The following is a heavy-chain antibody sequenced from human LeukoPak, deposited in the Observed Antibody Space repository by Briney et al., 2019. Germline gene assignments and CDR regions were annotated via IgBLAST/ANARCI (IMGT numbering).Heavy chain of an antibody. J-gene: IGHJ4*02. CDR2: IYYGGNT. D-gene: IGHD6-13*01. Sequence: PSETLSLTCTVSGGSISSYYWSWIRQPPGKGLEWIGNIYYGGNTYYNPSLKSRVTISVDTSKNQFSLKLNSVTAADTAVYYCARAASSWSFDYWGQGTRVTVSS. CDR3: ARAASSWSFDY. V-gene: IGHV4-59*01. CDR1: GGSISSYY.